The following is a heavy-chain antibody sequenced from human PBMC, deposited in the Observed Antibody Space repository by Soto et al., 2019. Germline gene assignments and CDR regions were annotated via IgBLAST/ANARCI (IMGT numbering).Heavy chain of an antibody. CDR1: GFTVSSNY. D-gene: IGHD3-10*01. CDR3: ARDLTDYYGSGPPVTGYYYYYMDV. Sequence: EVQLVESGGGLVQPGGSLRLSCAASGFTVSSNYMSWVRQAPGKGLEWVSVIYSGGSTYYADSVKGRFTISRHNSKNTLYLQMNSLRAEDTAVYYCARDLTDYYGSGPPVTGYYYYYMDVWGKGTTVTVSS. CDR2: IYSGGST. J-gene: IGHJ6*03. V-gene: IGHV3-53*04.